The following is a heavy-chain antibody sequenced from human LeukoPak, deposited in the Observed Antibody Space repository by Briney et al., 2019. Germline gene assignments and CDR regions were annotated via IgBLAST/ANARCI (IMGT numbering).Heavy chain of an antibody. Sequence: ASVKVSCKASGYTFTGYYMHWVRQAPGQGLEWMGWINPNSGGTNYAQKFQGGVTMTRDTSISTAYMELSRLRSDDTAVYYCARVVGIAAADDAFDIWGQGTMVTVSS. CDR1: GYTFTGYY. CDR2: INPNSGGT. J-gene: IGHJ3*02. V-gene: IGHV1-2*02. CDR3: ARVVGIAAADDAFDI. D-gene: IGHD6-13*01.